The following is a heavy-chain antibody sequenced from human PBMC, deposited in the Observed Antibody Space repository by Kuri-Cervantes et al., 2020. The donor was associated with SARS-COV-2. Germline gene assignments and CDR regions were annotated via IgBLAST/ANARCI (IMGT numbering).Heavy chain of an antibody. V-gene: IGHV3-73*01. CDR3: TTLIDY. J-gene: IGHJ4*02. CDR2: VRGKANNYAT. Sequence: GESLKISCEVSGCLFSSSAIHWVRQASGKGLEWVGRVRGKANNYATAYAASVKGRFTISRDDSKNMAYLQMNSLKTKETAVYYCTTLIDYWGQGALVTVSS. CDR1: GCLFSSSA.